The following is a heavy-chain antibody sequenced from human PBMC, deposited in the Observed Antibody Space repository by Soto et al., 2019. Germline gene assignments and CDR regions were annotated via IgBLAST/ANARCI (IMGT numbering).Heavy chain of an antibody. D-gene: IGHD2-2*01. CDR3: AKATHSAAGGYCRSTSCAAEYCQT. Sequence: EVQLLESGGGLVQPGGALRLSCAASGFTFINFPMSWVRQAPGKGLEWVSSIPSGGTYYADSVRGRFTISRDNSKNTLSLQMNSLRAEDTAVYYCAKATHSAAGGYCRSTSCAAEYCQTWGQGTLVSVSS. V-gene: IGHV3-23*01. CDR1: GFTFINFP. J-gene: IGHJ1*01. CDR2: IPSGGT.